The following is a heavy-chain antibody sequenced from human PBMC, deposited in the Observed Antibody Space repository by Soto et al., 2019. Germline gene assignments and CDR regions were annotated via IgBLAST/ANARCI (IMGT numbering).Heavy chain of an antibody. CDR3: AKSKDRYSYGYFDY. V-gene: IGHV1-3*01. CDR2: INVDNGNT. J-gene: IGHJ4*02. D-gene: IGHD5-18*01. CDR1: GYTFSTYA. Sequence: ASLKVSCKASGYTFSTYALHWVRQAPGQRLEWMGWINVDNGNTKYSEKLQGRVTFRRDTSASTASMEVSSLRAEDTAVYYCAKSKDRYSYGYFDYWGQGTLVTVSS.